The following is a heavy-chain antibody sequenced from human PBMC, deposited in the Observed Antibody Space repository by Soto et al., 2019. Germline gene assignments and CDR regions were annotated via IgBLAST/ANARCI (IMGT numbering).Heavy chain of an antibody. J-gene: IGHJ4*02. D-gene: IGHD6-19*01. CDR2: IHHSGIT. V-gene: IGHV4-31*03. Sequence: QVQLQESGPGLVKPSQTLSLTCSVSGVSITSGDFYWNWIRQHPGKGLEWIGYIHHSGITDYNPSLKSRVTILVDMSKNHFSLKLTSVTAADTAVYYCARQKQWLSPFDDWGQGTLLTVSS. CDR1: GVSITSGDFY. CDR3: ARQKQWLSPFDD.